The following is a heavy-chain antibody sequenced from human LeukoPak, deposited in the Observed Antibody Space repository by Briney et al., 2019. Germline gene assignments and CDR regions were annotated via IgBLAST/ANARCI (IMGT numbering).Heavy chain of an antibody. CDR1: GGSISSYY. J-gene: IGHJ4*02. CDR3: ARDRRRDGYNQYYFDY. V-gene: IGHV4-59*01. CDR2: IYYSGST. D-gene: IGHD5-24*01. Sequence: SETLSLTCTVSGGSISSYYWSWIWQPPGKGLEWIGYIYYSGSTNYNPSLKSRVTISVDTSKNQFSLKLSSVTAADTAVYYCARDRRRDGYNQYYFDYWGQGTLVTVSS.